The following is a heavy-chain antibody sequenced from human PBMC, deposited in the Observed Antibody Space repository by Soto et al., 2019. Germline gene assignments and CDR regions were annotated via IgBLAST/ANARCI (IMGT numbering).Heavy chain of an antibody. CDR2: ILHDGSAE. CDR1: VFTFANFH. V-gene: IGHV3-30*03. Sequence: WRFLRFSWVSGVFTFANFHMDWVRQAPGKGLEWIALILHDGSAEYYADSVKGRFTISRDNSKSTLYLQVKSLSAEDTGVYYCARSRDGYSFYFYYGMDVWGQGTTVTVSS. J-gene: IGHJ6*02. D-gene: IGHD4-4*01. CDR3: ARSRDGYSFYFYYGMDV.